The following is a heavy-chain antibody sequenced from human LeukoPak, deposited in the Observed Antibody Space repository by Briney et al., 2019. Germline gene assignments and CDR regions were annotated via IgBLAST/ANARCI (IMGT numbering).Heavy chain of an antibody. D-gene: IGHD6-13*01. J-gene: IGHJ6*02. CDR2: IKQDGSEK. CDR3: ARVGDSSSWYGYYYYGMDV. Sequence: GGSLRLSCAASGFTFSSYWMSWVRQAPGKGLEWVANIKQDGSEKYYVDSVKGRFTISRDNAKNSLYLQMNSLRAEDTAVYYCARVGDSSSWYGYYYYGMDVWGQGTTVTVSS. CDR1: GFTFSSYW. V-gene: IGHV3-7*01.